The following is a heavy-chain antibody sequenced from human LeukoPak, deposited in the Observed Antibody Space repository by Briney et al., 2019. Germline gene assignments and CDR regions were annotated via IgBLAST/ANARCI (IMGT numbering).Heavy chain of an antibody. J-gene: IGHJ3*02. Sequence: ASVKVSCKASGGSFSNYTISWLRQTPGQGLEWMGGIIPNFGTANYAQKFQGRVTITADKSTSTAYMELSRLRSDDTAVYYCARGPASGSYYMREAFDIWGQGTMVTVSS. CDR3: ARGPASGSYYMREAFDI. V-gene: IGHV1-69*06. CDR2: IIPNFGTA. D-gene: IGHD3-10*01. CDR1: GGSFSNYT.